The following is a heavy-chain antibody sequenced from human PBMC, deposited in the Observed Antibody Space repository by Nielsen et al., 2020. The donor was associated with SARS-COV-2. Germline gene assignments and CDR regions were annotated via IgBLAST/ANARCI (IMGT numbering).Heavy chain of an antibody. CDR2: ISAYNGNT. Sequence: GGSLRLSCAASGFTFSSYAMSWVRQAPGQGLEWMGWISAYNGNTNYAQKLQGRVTMTRNTSISTAYMELSSLRSEDTAVYYCARGLLYTAMVTSYGMDVWGQGTTVTVSS. D-gene: IGHD5-18*01. V-gene: IGHV1-18*01. J-gene: IGHJ6*02. CDR3: ARGLLYTAMVTSYGMDV. CDR1: GFTFSSYA.